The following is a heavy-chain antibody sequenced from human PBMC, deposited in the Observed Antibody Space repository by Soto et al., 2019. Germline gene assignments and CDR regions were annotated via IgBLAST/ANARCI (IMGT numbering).Heavy chain of an antibody. J-gene: IGHJ6*02. CDR3: AREDDYGYRYINYGLDV. V-gene: IGHV3-30-3*01. CDR2: ISFDGTKK. D-gene: IGHD4-17*01. Sequence: GGSLRLSCAASGFTFNIYALHWFRQAPGKGLEWVAVISFDGTKKYYSDSVKGRFTISGDNLKNTLYLQMNNLRVEDAALYFCAREDDYGYRYINYGLDVWGQGTTVTVSS. CDR1: GFTFNIYA.